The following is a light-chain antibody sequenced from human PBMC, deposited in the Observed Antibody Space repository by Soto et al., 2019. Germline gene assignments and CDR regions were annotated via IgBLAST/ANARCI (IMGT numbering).Light chain of an antibody. Sequence: EIVLTQSPATLSLSPGERATLSCRASQSVSSYLAWYQRKPGQAPRLLIYDASNRATGIPARFSGSGSGTDFTLTLSSLEPEDFAVYYCQHRSNWLFTFGHGTKVDIK. J-gene: IGKJ3*01. V-gene: IGKV3-11*01. CDR2: DAS. CDR1: QSVSSY. CDR3: QHRSNWLFT.